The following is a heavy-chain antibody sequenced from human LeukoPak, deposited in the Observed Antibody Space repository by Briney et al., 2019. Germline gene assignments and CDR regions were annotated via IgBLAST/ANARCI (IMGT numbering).Heavy chain of an antibody. V-gene: IGHV3-30-3*01. J-gene: IGHJ4*02. Sequence: GGSLILSCAASGFTFSSYTLHWVRQAPGKGLEWVAVITSDGTSKYYADSVKGRFTISRDNSKNTLHLQMDSLRAEDTAVYYCARPHYYTSGSYHYWGQGTLVTVSS. CDR2: ITSDGTSK. CDR3: ARPHYYTSGSYHY. D-gene: IGHD3-10*01. CDR1: GFTFSSYT.